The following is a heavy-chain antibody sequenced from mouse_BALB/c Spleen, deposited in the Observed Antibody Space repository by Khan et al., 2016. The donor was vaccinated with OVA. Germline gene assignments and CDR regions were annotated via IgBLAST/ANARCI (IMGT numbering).Heavy chain of an antibody. J-gene: IGHJ4*01. CDR2: ISSSGIT. CDR1: GYSITSDYA. Sequence: EVQLQESGPGLVKPSQSLSLTCTVTGYSITSDYAWNWIRQFPGNKLEWMGYISSSGITNYNPALKSRISITRKTSKNQFFLQLNSVTTEDTATYYCAECGSRYNYAMDYWGQGTSVTVSS. CDR3: AECGSRYNYAMDY. V-gene: IGHV3-2*02. D-gene: IGHD1-1*02.